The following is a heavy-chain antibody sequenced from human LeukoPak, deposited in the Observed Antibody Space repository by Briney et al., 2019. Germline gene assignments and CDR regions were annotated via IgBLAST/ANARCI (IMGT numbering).Heavy chain of an antibody. CDR1: GFTFSTYW. V-gene: IGHV3-7*01. D-gene: IGHD6-19*01. CDR3: ARVFSGWYGNYMDV. CDR2: INQDGSKK. J-gene: IGHJ6*03. Sequence: GGSLRLSCEASGFTFSTYWMIWVRQAPGKGLEWVANINQDGSKKYYVDSIKGRFTISRGNAKNSLYLQMISLRAEDTALYYCARVFSGWYGNYMDVWGKGTTVTISS.